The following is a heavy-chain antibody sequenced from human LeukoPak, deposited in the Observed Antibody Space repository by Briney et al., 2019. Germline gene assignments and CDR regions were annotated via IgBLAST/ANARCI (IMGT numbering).Heavy chain of an antibody. CDR3: ARAIAVAGTRRFDP. Sequence: SETLSLTCTVSGGSISSSSYYWGWIRQPPGKGLEWIGNIYYSGSTYYNPSLKSRVTISVDTSKNQFSLKLSSVTAADTAVYYCARAIAVAGTRRFDPWGQGTLVTVSS. J-gene: IGHJ5*02. D-gene: IGHD6-19*01. V-gene: IGHV4-39*07. CDR1: GGSISSSSYY. CDR2: IYYSGST.